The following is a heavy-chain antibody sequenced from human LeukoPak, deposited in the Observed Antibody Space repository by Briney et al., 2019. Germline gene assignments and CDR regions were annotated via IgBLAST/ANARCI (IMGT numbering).Heavy chain of an antibody. J-gene: IGHJ5*02. CDR3: ARYLAVAVPNWFDP. D-gene: IGHD6-19*01. CDR1: RYSISRGYY. CDR2: NYNSGST. Sequence: LETLSLTCAVSRYSISRGYYWGWFPQLQGRGLGWFGSNYNSGSTYYNPFLKSRVTISVDTSKNQFSLKLSSVTAADTAVYYCARYLAVAVPNWFDPWGQGTLVTVSS. V-gene: IGHV4-38-2*01.